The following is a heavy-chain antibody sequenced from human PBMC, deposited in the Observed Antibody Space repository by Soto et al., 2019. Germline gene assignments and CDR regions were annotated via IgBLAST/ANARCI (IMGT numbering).Heavy chain of an antibody. D-gene: IGHD6-19*01. CDR3: AREVVSGWSPTDAFDI. CDR2: ISAYNGNT. J-gene: IGHJ3*02. CDR1: GYSFTGYD. V-gene: IGHV1-18*01. Sequence: ASVKVSCKASGYSFTGYDINWVRQATGQGLEWMGWISAYNGNTNYAQKLQGRVTMTTDTSTSTAYMELRSLRSDDTAVYYCAREVVSGWSPTDAFDIWGQGTMVTVSS.